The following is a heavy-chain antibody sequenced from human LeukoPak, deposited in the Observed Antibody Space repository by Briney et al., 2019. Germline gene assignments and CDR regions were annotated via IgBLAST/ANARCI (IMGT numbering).Heavy chain of an antibody. CDR1: GGTFSSYG. J-gene: IGHJ6*03. V-gene: IGHV1-69*06. CDR2: IIPIFGTA. D-gene: IGHD4-17*01. CDR3: ARGTVQEYYYYYMDV. Sequence: SVKVSCKASGGTFSSYGITWVRQAPGQGLEWMGGIIPIFGTANYAQKFQGRVTITADKSTSTAYMELSSLRSGDTAMYYCARGTVQEYYYYYMDVWGKGTAVTVSS.